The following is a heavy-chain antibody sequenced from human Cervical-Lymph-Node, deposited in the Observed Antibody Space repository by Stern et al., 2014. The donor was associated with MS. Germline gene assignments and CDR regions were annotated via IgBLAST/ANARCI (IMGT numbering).Heavy chain of an antibody. CDR2: ITVNGLNT. D-gene: IGHD6-13*01. Sequence: EMQLVESGGDLVQPGGSLRLSCAGSGFTFTNYAMNWVRQAPGKGLEWVSGITVNGLNTYYADSVKGRFTISRDTSTHTLYLQMSSLRTDDTAVYYCGVAGNYWGQGTLVTVSS. J-gene: IGHJ4*02. CDR1: GFTFTNYA. V-gene: IGHV3-23*04. CDR3: GVAGNY.